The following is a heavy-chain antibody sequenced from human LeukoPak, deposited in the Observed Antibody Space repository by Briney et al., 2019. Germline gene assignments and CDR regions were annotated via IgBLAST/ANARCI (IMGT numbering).Heavy chain of an antibody. V-gene: IGHV4-59*12. CDR1: GGSISSYY. Sequence: SETLSLTCTVSGGSISSYYWSWIRQPSGKGLEWIGYIYYSGSTNYNPSLKSRVTTSVDTSKNQFSLKLSSVTAADTAVYYCASRLYDILTGYYNAGPDYWGQGTLVTVSS. CDR2: IYYSGST. CDR3: ASRLYDILTGYYNAGPDY. J-gene: IGHJ4*02. D-gene: IGHD3-9*01.